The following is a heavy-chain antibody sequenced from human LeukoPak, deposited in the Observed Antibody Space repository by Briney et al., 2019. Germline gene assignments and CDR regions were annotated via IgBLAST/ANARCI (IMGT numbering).Heavy chain of an antibody. J-gene: IGHJ4*02. V-gene: IGHV4-59*08. D-gene: IGHD4-17*01. CDR3: ARLNGDYYFDY. CDR2: IYYSGST. CDR1: GGSISSYY. Sequence: SETLSLTCTVSGGSISSYYWSWIRQPPGKGLEWIGYIYYSGSTNYNPSLKSRVTISLDTSQNQFSLKLSSVTAADTAVYYCARLNGDYYFDYWGQGTLVTVSS.